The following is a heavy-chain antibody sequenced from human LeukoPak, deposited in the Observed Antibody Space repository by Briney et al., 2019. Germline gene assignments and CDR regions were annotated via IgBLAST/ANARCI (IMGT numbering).Heavy chain of an antibody. Sequence: PSQTLSLTCTVSGGSTSSGGYYWSWIRQHPGKGLEWIGYIYYSGSTYYNPSLKSRVTISVDTSKNQFSLKLSSVTAADTAVYYCARLRLADLYRFDPWGQGTLVTVSS. D-gene: IGHD2-21*01. CDR1: GGSTSSGGYY. CDR3: ARLRLADLYRFDP. J-gene: IGHJ5*02. V-gene: IGHV4-31*03. CDR2: IYYSGST.